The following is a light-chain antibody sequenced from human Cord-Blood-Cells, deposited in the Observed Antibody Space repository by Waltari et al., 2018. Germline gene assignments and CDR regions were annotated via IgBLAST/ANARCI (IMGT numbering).Light chain of an antibody. CDR3: CSYAGSSTWV. J-gene: IGLJ3*02. V-gene: IGLV2-23*01. Sequence: QSALTQPASVSGSPGQSITISCTGTSSDVGSYNLVSWYQQHPGKAPKLMISEGRERASGVSVRFSGAKTGDTAARTSAGLQAEDEADYYCCSYAGSSTWVFGGGTKLTVL. CDR2: EGR. CDR1: SSDVGSYNL.